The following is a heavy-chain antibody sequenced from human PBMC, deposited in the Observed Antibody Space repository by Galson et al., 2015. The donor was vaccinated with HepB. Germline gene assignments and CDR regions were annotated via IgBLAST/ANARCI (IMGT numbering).Heavy chain of an antibody. Sequence: QSGAEVKRPGESLKISCKGSGYSFINDWVTWVRQMPGKGLEWMTIIYPSDSDTRSSPSFQGQVTVSVDNSINTAYLQWSSLKDSDTAMYYCARHREGGYTYGLAYWGQGPLVTVSS. CDR2: IYPSDSDT. V-gene: IGHV5-51*01. CDR3: ARHREGGYTYGLAY. J-gene: IGHJ4*02. CDR1: GYSFINDW. D-gene: IGHD5-18*01.